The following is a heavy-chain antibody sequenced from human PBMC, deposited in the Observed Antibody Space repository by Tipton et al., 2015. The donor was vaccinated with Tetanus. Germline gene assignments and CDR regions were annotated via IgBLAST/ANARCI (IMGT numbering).Heavy chain of an antibody. Sequence: SLRLSCAASGFTFSSYGMHWVRQAPGKGLEWVAVISYDGSNKYYADSVKGRFTISRDNSKNTLYLQMNSLRAEDTAVYYCASPRWFDPWGQGTLVTVSS. CDR2: ISYDGSNK. V-gene: IGHV3-30*03. CDR1: GFTFSSYG. CDR3: ASPRWFDP. J-gene: IGHJ5*02.